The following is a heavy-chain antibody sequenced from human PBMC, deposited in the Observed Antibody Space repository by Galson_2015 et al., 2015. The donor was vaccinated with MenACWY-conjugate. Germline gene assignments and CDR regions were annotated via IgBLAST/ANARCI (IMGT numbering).Heavy chain of an antibody. CDR3: AKYKIYFGSGSDLSDADY. CDR1: GFTFSAYG. D-gene: IGHD3-10*01. J-gene: IGHJ4*02. Sequence: SLRLSCATSGFTFSAYGMHWVRQAPGKGLEWLAFMRYDGSDGTYADSVKGRFIISRDDSRRTLSLQMNNLTTEDTAVYFCAKYKIYFGSGSDLSDADYWGQGTLVTVSS. V-gene: IGHV3-30*02. CDR2: MRYDGSDG.